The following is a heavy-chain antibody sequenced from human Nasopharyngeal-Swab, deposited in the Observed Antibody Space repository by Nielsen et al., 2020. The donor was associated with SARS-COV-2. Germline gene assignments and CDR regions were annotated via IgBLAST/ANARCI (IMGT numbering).Heavy chain of an antibody. CDR1: EFSLSTRGLC. D-gene: IGHD6-13*01. J-gene: IGHJ4*02. V-gene: IGHV2-70*01. Sequence: LPCHFSEFSLSTRGLCVSWIRQPPGKALEWLALIDWDDDKYYSTSLKTRLTISKDTSKNQVVLTMTNMDPVDTATYYCARSRIAAAGTPFDYWGQGTLVTVSS. CDR2: IDWDDDK. CDR3: ARSRIAAAGTPFDY.